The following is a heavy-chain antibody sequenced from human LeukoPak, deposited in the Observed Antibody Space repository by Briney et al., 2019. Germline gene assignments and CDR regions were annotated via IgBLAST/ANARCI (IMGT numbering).Heavy chain of an antibody. CDR2: IKQDGSEK. V-gene: IGHV3-7*04. D-gene: IGHD5-12*01. J-gene: IGHJ4*02. CDR1: GFTFSIYW. Sequence: GGSLRLSCAASGFTFSIYWMSWVRQAPGKGLEWVANIKQDGSEKYYVDSVKGRFTISRDNAKNSLYLQMNSLRAEDTAVYYCARGRDGYNFGRFDYWGQGTLVTVSS. CDR3: ARGRDGYNFGRFDY.